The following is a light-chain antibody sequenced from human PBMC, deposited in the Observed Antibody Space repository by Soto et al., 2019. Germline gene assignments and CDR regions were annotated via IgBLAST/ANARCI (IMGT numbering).Light chain of an antibody. V-gene: IGLV2-23*02. Sequence: QSALTQPASVSGSPGQSITISCTGTSSDVGSYNLVSWYQQHPGKAPKLTIYEVSKRPSGVSNRFSGSKSGNTASLTISGLQAEDEADYYCCSYAGSSTFWVFGGGTKLTVL. CDR2: EVS. CDR3: CSYAGSSTFWV. J-gene: IGLJ3*02. CDR1: SSDVGSYNL.